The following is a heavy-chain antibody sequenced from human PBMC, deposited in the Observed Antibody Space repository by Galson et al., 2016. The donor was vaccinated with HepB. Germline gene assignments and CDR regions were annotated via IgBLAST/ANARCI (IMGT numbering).Heavy chain of an antibody. D-gene: IGHD3-3*01. J-gene: IGHJ6*02. V-gene: IGHV3-64D*09. CDR3: VKSFRDDFWGGSYYYYYGMDV. Sequence: SLRLSCAASGFTFSSYPMHWVRQAPGKGLEFLSTISSNGGSTHSAASVKGRFTVSRDNSKNTLYLQMSSLRAEDTAVYYCVKSFRDDFWGGSYYYYYGMDVWGQGTTVTVSS. CDR2: ISSNGGST. CDR1: GFTFSSYP.